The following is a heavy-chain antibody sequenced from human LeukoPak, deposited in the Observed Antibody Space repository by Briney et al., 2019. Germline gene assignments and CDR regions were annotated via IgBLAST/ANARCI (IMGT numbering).Heavy chain of an antibody. V-gene: IGHV1-69*06. J-gene: IGHJ5*02. Sequence: ASVKVSCKASGGTFSNYAISWVRQAPGQGLEWMGGIIPIFGTANYAQKFQGRVTITADKSTSTAYMELSSLRSEDTAVYYCAREVVGAKYGWFDPWGQGTLVIVSS. CDR3: AREVVGAKYGWFDP. CDR1: GGTFSNYA. D-gene: IGHD1-26*01. CDR2: IIPIFGTA.